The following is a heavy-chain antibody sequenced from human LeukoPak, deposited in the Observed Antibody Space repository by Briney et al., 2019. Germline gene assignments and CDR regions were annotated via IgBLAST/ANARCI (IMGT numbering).Heavy chain of an antibody. J-gene: IGHJ4*02. CDR1: SGSISGFY. D-gene: IGHD3-9*01. V-gene: IGHV3-7*01. CDR2: IKQDGSEK. CDR3: ARAGYYDILTDY. Sequence: ETLSLTCTVSSGSISGFYWSWVRQAPGKGLEWVANIKQDGSEKYYVDSVKGRFTISRDNAKNSLYLQMNSLRAEDTAVYYCARAGYYDILTDYWGQGTLVTVSS.